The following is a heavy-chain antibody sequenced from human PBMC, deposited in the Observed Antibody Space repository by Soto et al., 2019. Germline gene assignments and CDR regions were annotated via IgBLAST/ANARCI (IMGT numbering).Heavy chain of an antibody. D-gene: IGHD2-15*01. CDR1: GFTFSSYS. CDR2: TSYDGSNN. V-gene: IGHV3-30*03. Sequence: PGGSLRLSCAASGFTFSSYSMHWVRQAPGKGPEWVAVTSYDGSNNYYSDSVKGLFTISRDNSKNILYLQMNSLRAEDTAVYYCTIGVYCSGGTCYSYFYYYGMDVWGQGTTVTVSS. J-gene: IGHJ6*02. CDR3: TIGVYCSGGTCYSYFYYYGMDV.